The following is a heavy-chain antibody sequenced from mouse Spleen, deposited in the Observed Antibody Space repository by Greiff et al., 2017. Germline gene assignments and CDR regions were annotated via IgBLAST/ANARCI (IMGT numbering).Heavy chain of an antibody. J-gene: IGHJ2*01. Sequence: LVESGAELVKPGASVKLSCKASGYTFTSYYMYWVKQRPGQGLEWIGEINPSNGGTNFNEKFKSKATLTVDKSSSTAYMQLSSLTSEDSAVYYCTRWTYDGYYVFDYWGQGTTLTVSS. V-gene: IGHV1S81*02. CDR1: GYTFTSYY. CDR3: TRWTYDGYYVFDY. CDR2: INPSNGGT. D-gene: IGHD2-3*01.